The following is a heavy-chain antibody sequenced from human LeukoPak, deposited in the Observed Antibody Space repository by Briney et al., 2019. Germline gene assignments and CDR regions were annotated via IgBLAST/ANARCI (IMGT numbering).Heavy chain of an antibody. V-gene: IGHV4-30-2*01. J-gene: IGHJ6*02. CDR3: ARHRDHYYYYYGMDV. CDR1: GGSISSGGYS. CDR2: IYHSGST. D-gene: IGHD3-10*01. Sequence: PSQTLSLTCAVSGGSISSGGYSWSWIRQPPGKGLEWIGYIYHSGSTYYNPSLKSRVTISVDRSKNQFSLKLSSVTAADTAVYYCARHRDHYYYYYGMDVWGQGTTVTVSS.